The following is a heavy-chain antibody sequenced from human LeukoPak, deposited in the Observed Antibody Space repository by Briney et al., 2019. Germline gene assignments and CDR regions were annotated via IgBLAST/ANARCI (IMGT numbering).Heavy chain of an antibody. CDR3: ARGYRINNGICPLMDV. CDR2: IDTAGDT. CDR1: GFTFSTYD. D-gene: IGHD2-8*01. V-gene: IGHV3-13*01. Sequence: GGSLRLSCAASGFTFSTYDMHWVRQVTGKGLEWVSGIDTAGDTYYPGSVKGRFTISRENAKNSLFLQINSLRAGDTALYYCARGYRINNGICPLMDVWGQGTTVTVSS. J-gene: IGHJ6*02.